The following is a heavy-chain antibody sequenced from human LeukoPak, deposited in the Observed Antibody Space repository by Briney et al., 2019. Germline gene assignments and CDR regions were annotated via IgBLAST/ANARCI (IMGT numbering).Heavy chain of an antibody. Sequence: SETLSLTCTVSGGSISSYYWSWIRQPPGKGLEWIGYIYYSGSTNYNPSLKSRVTISVDTSKNQFSLKLSSVTAADTAVYYCARALYSSSWSGDYDAFDIWGQGTMVTVSS. CDR2: IYYSGST. CDR1: GGSISSYY. V-gene: IGHV4-59*01. D-gene: IGHD6-13*01. CDR3: ARALYSSSWSGDYDAFDI. J-gene: IGHJ3*02.